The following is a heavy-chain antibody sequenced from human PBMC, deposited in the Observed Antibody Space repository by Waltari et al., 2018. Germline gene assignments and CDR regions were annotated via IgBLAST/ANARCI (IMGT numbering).Heavy chain of an antibody. D-gene: IGHD1-1*01. V-gene: IGHV1-69*12. CDR2: IIPIFGTP. Sequence: QVQLVQSGAEVKKPGSSVKVSCRASGGTFGRFALSWVRQAPEQGLEWMGGIIPIFGTPNYAQRFQGRLTITADERTSTVFMELTSLTSDDTAIYFCARREIGGPLDPWGQGTLVTVSS. CDR1: GGTFGRFA. CDR3: ARREIGGPLDP. J-gene: IGHJ5*02.